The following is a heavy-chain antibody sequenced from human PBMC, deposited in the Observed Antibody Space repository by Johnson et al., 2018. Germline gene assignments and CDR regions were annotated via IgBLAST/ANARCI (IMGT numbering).Heavy chain of an antibody. V-gene: IGHV3-33*06. CDR2: IWYDGSNK. J-gene: IGHJ6*02. CDR3: AKADAPIFVPGAPFFYYCMDV. Sequence: VQPLESGGGVVQHGRSXRLSCAASGFTFSSYGMHWVRQDPGTGMEWVAVIWYDGSNKYYADSVKGRFHISRDNSKNTLYLQMNSLRGEDTAVYYCAKADAPIFVPGAPFFYYCMDVWGQGTTVTVSS. D-gene: IGHD2-2*01. CDR1: GFTFSSYG.